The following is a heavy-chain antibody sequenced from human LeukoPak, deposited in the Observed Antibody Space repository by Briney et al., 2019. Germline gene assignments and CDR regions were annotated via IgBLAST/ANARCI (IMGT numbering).Heavy chain of an antibody. D-gene: IGHD3-22*01. Sequence: GASVKVSCKASGGTFSSYAISWVRQAPGQGLEWMGRIIPILGIANYAQKFQGRVTITADKSTSTAYMELSSLRSEDTAVYYCASPPPYYYDSSGAFDYWGQGTLVTVSS. V-gene: IGHV1-69*04. J-gene: IGHJ4*02. CDR1: GGTFSSYA. CDR3: ASPPPYYYDSSGAFDY. CDR2: IIPILGIA.